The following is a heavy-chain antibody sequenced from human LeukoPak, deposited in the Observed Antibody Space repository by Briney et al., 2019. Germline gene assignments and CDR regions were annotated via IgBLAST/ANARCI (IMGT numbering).Heavy chain of an antibody. J-gene: IGHJ4*02. CDR2: IYSGGST. D-gene: IGHD6-19*01. Sequence: GGSLRLSCAASGFTFSNYGMSWVRQAPGKGLEWVSLIYSGGSTYYADSVKGRFTISRDNSRNTLYLQMNSLRAEDTAVYYCARDSWAVAGLYYWGQGTLVTVSS. V-gene: IGHV3-66*01. CDR1: GFTFSNYG. CDR3: ARDSWAVAGLYY.